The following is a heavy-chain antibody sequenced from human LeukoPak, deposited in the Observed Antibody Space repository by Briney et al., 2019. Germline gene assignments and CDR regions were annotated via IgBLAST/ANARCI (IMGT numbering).Heavy chain of an antibody. J-gene: IGHJ5*02. D-gene: IGHD2-15*01. V-gene: IGHV2-70*04. CDR1: GFSLRTIGMR. Sequence: SGPTLLNPTRTFTLTCTFSGFSLRTIGMRVSWIRQPPGKALEWLSRIDWDDDKFYSTSLKTRLTISKDTYKNQVVLTMTNMDPVDTATYYCARSQFCSGNSCYSRDWFDTWGQGTLVTVSS. CDR2: IDWDDDK. CDR3: ARSQFCSGNSCYSRDWFDT.